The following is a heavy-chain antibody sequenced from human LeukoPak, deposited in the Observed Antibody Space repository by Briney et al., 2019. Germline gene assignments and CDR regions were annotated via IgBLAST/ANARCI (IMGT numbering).Heavy chain of an antibody. CDR2: IYYSGST. CDR3: ARGIAAAGTPEDYYYMDV. V-gene: IGHV4-59*12. CDR1: GGSISSYY. J-gene: IGHJ6*03. Sequence: PSETLSLTCIVSGGSISSYYWSWIRQPPGKGLEWIGYIYYSGSTNYNPSLKSRVTISVDTSKNQFSLKLSSVTAADTAVYYCARGIAAAGTPEDYYYMDVWGKGTTVTVSS. D-gene: IGHD6-13*01.